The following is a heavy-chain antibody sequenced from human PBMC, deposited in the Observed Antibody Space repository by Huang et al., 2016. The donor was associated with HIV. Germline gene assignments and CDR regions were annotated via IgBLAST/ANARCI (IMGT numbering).Heavy chain of an antibody. V-gene: IGHV3-21*01. CDR3: ATMMGYCSGVSCRGKGFDY. J-gene: IGHJ4*02. D-gene: IGHD2-15*01. CDR2: ISSTPNYV. CDR1: EFTFSPYT. Sequence: LVKPGGSLRLSCVASEFTFSPYTLNWVRQAPWRGLEWVSSISSTPNYVPYADSVKCRLTISRDNAKKSRYLQMNSLRAEETAVYYCATMMGYCSGVSCRGKGFDYWGRGTLVTISP.